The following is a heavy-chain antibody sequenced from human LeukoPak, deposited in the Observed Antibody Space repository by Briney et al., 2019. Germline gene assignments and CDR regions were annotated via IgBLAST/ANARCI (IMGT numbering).Heavy chain of an antibody. D-gene: IGHD6-13*01. V-gene: IGHV3-30*18. CDR2: ISYDGSNK. CDR1: GFTFSSYG. J-gene: IGHJ4*02. CDR3: AKDRGAAAGTFRSHFDY. Sequence: GRSLRLSCAASGFTFSSYGMHWVRQAPGKGLEWVAVISYDGSNKYYADSVKGRFTISRDNSKNTLYLQMNSLRAEDTAVYYCAKDRGAAAGTFRSHFDYWGQGTLVTVSS.